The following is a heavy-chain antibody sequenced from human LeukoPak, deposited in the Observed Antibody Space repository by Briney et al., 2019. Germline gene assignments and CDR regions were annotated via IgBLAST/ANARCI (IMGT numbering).Heavy chain of an antibody. J-gene: IGHJ4*02. D-gene: IGHD4-17*01. CDR3: ARDWRPNNDYGELAY. CDR1: GYTFTGYY. V-gene: IGHV1-46*01. Sequence: ASVKVSCKASGYTFTGYYMHWVRQAPGQGLEWMGIINPSGGSTSYAQKLQGRVTMTRDTSTSTVYMELSSLRSEDMAVYYCARDWRPNNDYGELAYWGQGTLVTVSS. CDR2: INPSGGST.